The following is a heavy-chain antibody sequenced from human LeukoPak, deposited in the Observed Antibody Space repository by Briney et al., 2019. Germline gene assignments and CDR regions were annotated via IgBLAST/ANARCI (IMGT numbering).Heavy chain of an antibody. CDR1: GFTFGGHS. CDR3: GRVIAGAIDY. CDR2: INPDGSDT. J-gene: IGHJ4*02. V-gene: IGHV3-7*01. D-gene: IGHD6-13*01. Sequence: GGSLRLSCAASGFTFGGHSMTWVRQAPGKGLEWVANINPDGSDTFYVGFVKGRFTISRDNADNSRYLQMNSLRAEDTAVYYCGRVIAGAIDYWGQGTLVTVSS.